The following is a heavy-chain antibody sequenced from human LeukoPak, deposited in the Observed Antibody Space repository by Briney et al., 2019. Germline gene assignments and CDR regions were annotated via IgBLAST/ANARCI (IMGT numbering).Heavy chain of an antibody. Sequence: ASVKVSCKASGYTFTSYGISWVRQAPGQGLEWMGWISAYNGNTNYAQKLQGRVTMTTDTSTSTAYMELRSLRSDDTAVYYCARIIAAAASGGAFDIWGQGTMVTVSS. V-gene: IGHV1-18*01. CDR1: GYTFTSYG. J-gene: IGHJ3*02. D-gene: IGHD6-13*01. CDR2: ISAYNGNT. CDR3: ARIIAAAASGGAFDI.